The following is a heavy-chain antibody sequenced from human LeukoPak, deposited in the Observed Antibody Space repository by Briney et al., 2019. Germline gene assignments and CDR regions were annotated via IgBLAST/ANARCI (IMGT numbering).Heavy chain of an antibody. CDR2: ISNRGGTT. V-gene: IGHV3-23*01. D-gene: IGHD1-14*01. Sequence: GRSLRLSCAASGFTFDDYAMHWVRQAPGKGLEWVSTISNRGGTTYYADSVKGRFTISRDDSENTLYLQMNSLRAEDTAVYYCAKATGYLLWGQGTLVTVSS. J-gene: IGHJ4*02. CDR3: AKATGYLL. CDR1: GFTFDDYA.